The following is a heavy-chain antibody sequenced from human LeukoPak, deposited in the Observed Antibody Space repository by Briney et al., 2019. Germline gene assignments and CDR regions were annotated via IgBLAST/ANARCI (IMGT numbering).Heavy chain of an antibody. V-gene: IGHV3-30-3*01. CDR2: ISYDGSNK. J-gene: IGHJ3*02. D-gene: IGHD3-10*01. CDR3: ASFGSGSNLDAFDI. Sequence: GGSLRLSCAASGFTFSSYAMHWVRQAPGKGLEWVAVISYDGSNKYYADSVKGRFTISRDNSKNTLYLQMNSLRAEDTAVYYCASFGSGSNLDAFDIWGQGTMVTVST. CDR1: GFTFSSYA.